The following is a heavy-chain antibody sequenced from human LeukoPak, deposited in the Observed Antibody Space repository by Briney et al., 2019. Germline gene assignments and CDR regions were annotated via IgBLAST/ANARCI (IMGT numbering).Heavy chain of an antibody. CDR3: GKTANGYSRGRNPAWPVDY. J-gene: IGHJ4*02. CDR1: GFTFSSYA. D-gene: IGHD6-19*01. V-gene: IGHV3-23*01. Sequence: GGSLRLSCTASGFTFSSYAMYWVRQAPGGGLEWVSGIFGSGGSAHYADSVKGRFTISRDNSQNTVYLQMNSLRAEDTAGYYCGKTANGYSRGRNPAWPVDYWGQGTLVTVSS. CDR2: IFGSGGSA.